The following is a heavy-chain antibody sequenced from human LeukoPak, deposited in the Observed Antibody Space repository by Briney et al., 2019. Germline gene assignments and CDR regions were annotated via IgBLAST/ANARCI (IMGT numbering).Heavy chain of an antibody. CDR1: GGSISGYY. Sequence: SETLSLTCTVSGGSISGYYWSWIRQPPGKGLEWIGYIYYSGTTNYNPSLKSRVTISVDTSKNQLSLRLSSVTAADTAVYYCARARSDSSGCYYFDSWGQGTVVTASS. V-gene: IGHV4-59*01. D-gene: IGHD6-19*01. CDR3: ARARSDSSGCYYFDS. CDR2: IYYSGTT. J-gene: IGHJ4*02.